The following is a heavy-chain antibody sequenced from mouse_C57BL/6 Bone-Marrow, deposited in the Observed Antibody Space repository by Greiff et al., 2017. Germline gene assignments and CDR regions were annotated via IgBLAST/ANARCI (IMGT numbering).Heavy chain of an antibody. CDR1: GFTFSSYG. CDR3: ANYYGSSHWYFDV. D-gene: IGHD1-1*01. CDR2: ISSGGSYT. Sequence: EVQGVESGGDLVKPGGSLKLSCAASGFTFSSYGMSWVRQTPDKRLEWVATISSGGSYTYYPASVKGRFTISRDNAKNTLYLQMSSLKSEDPAMYYCANYYGSSHWYFDVWGTGTTVTVSS. V-gene: IGHV5-6*01. J-gene: IGHJ1*03.